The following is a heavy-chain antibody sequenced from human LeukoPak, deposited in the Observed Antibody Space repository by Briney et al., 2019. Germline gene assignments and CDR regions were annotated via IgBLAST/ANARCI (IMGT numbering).Heavy chain of an antibody. J-gene: IGHJ5*02. D-gene: IGHD1-26*01. Sequence: GGSLRLSCAGSGFPFSSHGMNWVRQAPGKGLEWVSGISPGGGPTYYADSVKGRFTISRDDSKNTLYLQMKNLRPEDTALYYCARESHEGATRAYNWFDPWGQGTLVSVSS. CDR1: GFPFSSHG. V-gene: IGHV3-23*01. CDR3: ARESHEGATRAYNWFDP. CDR2: ISPGGGPT.